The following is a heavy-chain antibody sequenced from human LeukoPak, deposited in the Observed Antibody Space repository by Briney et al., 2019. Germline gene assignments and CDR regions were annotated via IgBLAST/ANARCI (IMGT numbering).Heavy chain of an antibody. CDR2: IYYSGST. V-gene: IGHV4-59*01. J-gene: IGHJ4*02. D-gene: IGHD6-19*01. CDR1: GGSLSSYY. CDR3: ARVEWSGWYNY. Sequence: SETLSLTCTVSGGSLSSYYWSWIRQPPGKGLEWIGYIYYSGSTNYNPSLKSRVTISVDTSKNQFSLKLSSVTAADTAVYYCARVEWSGWYNYWGQGTLVTVSS.